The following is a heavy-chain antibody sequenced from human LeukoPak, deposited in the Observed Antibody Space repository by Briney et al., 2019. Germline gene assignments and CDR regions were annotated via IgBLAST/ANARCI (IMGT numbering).Heavy chain of an antibody. D-gene: IGHD3-22*01. CDR1: GGSISSSSYN. Sequence: SETLPLTCTVSGGSISSSSYNCGWIRQPPGKGLEWLGSIYYSGSTFYNPSLKSRVTISINTSKNQFSLKLSSVTAADTAVYYCASQPYYDSSGYYFYWGQGTLVTVSS. V-gene: IGHV4-39*01. CDR3: ASQPYYDSSGYYFY. CDR2: IYYSGST. J-gene: IGHJ4*02.